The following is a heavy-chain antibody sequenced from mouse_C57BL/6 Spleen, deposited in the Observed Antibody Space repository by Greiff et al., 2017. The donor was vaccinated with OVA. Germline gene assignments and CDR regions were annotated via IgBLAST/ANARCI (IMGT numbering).Heavy chain of an antibody. CDR1: GYTFTDYE. J-gene: IGHJ2*01. V-gene: IGHV1-15*01. Sequence: VKLQESGAELVRPGASVTLSCKASGYTFTDYEMHWVKQTPVHGLEWIGAIDPETGGTAYNQKFKGKAILTADKSSSTAYMELRSLTSEDSAVYYCTLTTVVALDYWGQGTTLTVSS. CDR3: TLTTVVALDY. D-gene: IGHD1-1*01. CDR2: IDPETGGT.